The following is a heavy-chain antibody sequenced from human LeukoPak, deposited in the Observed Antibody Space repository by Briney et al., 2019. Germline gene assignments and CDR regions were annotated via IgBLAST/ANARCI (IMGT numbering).Heavy chain of an antibody. J-gene: IGHJ5*02. CDR2: IYTSGST. Sequence: PSETLSLTCTVSGGSISSGSYYWSWIRQPAGKGLEWIGRIYTSGSTNYNPSLKSRVTISVDTSKNQFSLKLSSVTAADTAIYYCARYSNAVAGARWFDHWGQGTLVTVSS. V-gene: IGHV4-61*02. CDR3: ARYSNAVAGARWFDH. CDR1: GGSISSGSYY. D-gene: IGHD2-21*01.